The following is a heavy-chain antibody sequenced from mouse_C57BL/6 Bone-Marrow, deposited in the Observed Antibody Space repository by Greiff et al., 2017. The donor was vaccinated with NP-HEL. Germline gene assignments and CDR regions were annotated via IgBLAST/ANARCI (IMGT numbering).Heavy chain of an antibody. CDR2: IDPSDSDT. D-gene: IGHD2-3*01. J-gene: IGHJ2*01. Sequence: QVQLQQPGAELVKPGASVKLSCKASGYTFTSYWMQWVKQRLGQGLEWIGEIDPSDSDTNYNQKFKGKATLTVDTSSSTAYMQLSSLTSEDSAVYYCARKDPIYDGYYLYYFDYWGQGTTLTVSS. V-gene: IGHV1-50*01. CDR1: GYTFTSYW. CDR3: ARKDPIYDGYYLYYFDY.